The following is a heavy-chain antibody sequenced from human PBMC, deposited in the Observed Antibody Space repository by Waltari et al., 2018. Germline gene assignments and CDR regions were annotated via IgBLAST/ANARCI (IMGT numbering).Heavy chain of an antibody. CDR1: GFTFSDYP. CDR3: ARDPHSSGYYPYFDY. J-gene: IGHJ4*02. V-gene: IGHV3-30*04. CDR2: ISYDGDKK. D-gene: IGHD3-22*01. Sequence: VQLVESGGGVVQPGRSLRLSCAASGFTFSDYPMFWVRQAPGKGLEGVAFISYDGDKKDYTDSGKGRFTISRDNSKNTLYLQMNRLRAEDRAMYFCARDPHSSGYYPYFDYWGQGTLVTVSS.